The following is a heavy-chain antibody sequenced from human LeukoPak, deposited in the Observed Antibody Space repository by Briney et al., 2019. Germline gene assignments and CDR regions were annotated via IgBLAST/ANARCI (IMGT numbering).Heavy chain of an antibody. CDR1: GLTFSSYS. CDR3: ARGFYYDYVWGSHDAFDI. CDR2: ISSSSSYI. V-gene: IGHV3-21*01. D-gene: IGHD3-16*01. J-gene: IGHJ3*02. Sequence: GGSLRLSCAASGLTFSSYSMNWVRQAPGKGLEWVSSISSSSSYIYYADSVKGRFTISRDNAKNSLYLQMNSLRAEDTAVYYCARGFYYDYVWGSHDAFDIWGQGTMVTVSS.